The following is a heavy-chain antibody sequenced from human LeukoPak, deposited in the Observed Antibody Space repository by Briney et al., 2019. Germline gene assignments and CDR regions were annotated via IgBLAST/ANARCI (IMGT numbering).Heavy chain of an antibody. CDR3: ARVYGDIIDY. CDR1: GGSISSYY. D-gene: IGHD4-17*01. Sequence: SSETLSLTCTVSGGSISSYYWSWIRQPPGKGLEWIGYIYYSGSTNYNPSLKSRVTISVDTSKNQFSLKLSSVTAADTAVYYCARVYGDIIDYWGQGTLVTVSS. V-gene: IGHV4-59*01. CDR2: IYYSGST. J-gene: IGHJ4*02.